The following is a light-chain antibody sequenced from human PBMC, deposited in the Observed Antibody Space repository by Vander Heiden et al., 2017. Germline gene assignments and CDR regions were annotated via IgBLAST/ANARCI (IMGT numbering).Light chain of an antibody. CDR1: QDISNY. CDR2: DAF. J-gene: IGKJ4*01. V-gene: IGKV1-33*01. CDR3: QEFNNVPQVT. Sequence: DIQVTQSPSSLSASVGDRVTITCQASQDISNYLNWYQQKPGKAPKLLIYDAFNLETGVPSRFSGSGSGTEFTFTISSLQPEDIATYYCQEFNNVPQVTFGGGTKVEIK.